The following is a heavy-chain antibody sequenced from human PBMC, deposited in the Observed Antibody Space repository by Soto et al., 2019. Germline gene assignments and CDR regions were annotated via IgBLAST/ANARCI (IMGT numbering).Heavy chain of an antibody. CDR3: ARGDYYDSSGYSYWFDP. V-gene: IGHV5-51*01. Sequence: GESLKISCKGSGYRFTSHWIGWVRQMPGKVLEWMGIIYPGDSDTRYSPSFQGQVTISADKSISTAYLQWSSLKASDTAMYYCARGDYYDSSGYSYWFDPWGQGXLVTVYS. D-gene: IGHD3-22*01. CDR1: GYRFTSHW. CDR2: IYPGDSDT. J-gene: IGHJ5*02.